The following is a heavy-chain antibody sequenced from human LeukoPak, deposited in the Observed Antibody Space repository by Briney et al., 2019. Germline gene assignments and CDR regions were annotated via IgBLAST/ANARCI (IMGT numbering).Heavy chain of an antibody. CDR1: GYTFTSNY. CDR3: ARDQEGFDY. CDR2: IYPRDGST. Sequence: ASVNVSCKASGYTFTSNYIHWVRQAPGPGLEWMGMIYPRDGSTSYAQKFQGKVTVTRDTSTSTVHMELSGLRSEDTAVYYCARDQEGFDYWGQGTLVTVSS. J-gene: IGHJ4*02. V-gene: IGHV1-46*01.